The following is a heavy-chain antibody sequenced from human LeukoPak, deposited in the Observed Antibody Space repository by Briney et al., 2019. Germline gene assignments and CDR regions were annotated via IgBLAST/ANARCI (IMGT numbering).Heavy chain of an antibody. V-gene: IGHV3-30*02. CDR3: ARDPYSSSWYAGGYDAFDI. CDR2: IRYDGSNK. Sequence: GGSLRLSCAASGFTFSSYGMHWVRQAPGKGLEWVAFIRYDGSNKYYADSVKGRFTISRDNSKNTLYLQMNSLRAEDTAVYYCARDPYSSSWYAGGYDAFDIWGQGTMVTVSS. CDR1: GFTFSSYG. J-gene: IGHJ3*02. D-gene: IGHD6-13*01.